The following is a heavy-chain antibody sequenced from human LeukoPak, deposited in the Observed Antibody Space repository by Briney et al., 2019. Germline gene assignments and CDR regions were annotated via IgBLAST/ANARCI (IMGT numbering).Heavy chain of an antibody. CDR1: GFIFSSYG. CDR3: ARDSSVLRFLEWQVDAFDI. J-gene: IGHJ3*02. Sequence: GGSLRLSCAASGFIFSSYGMNWVRQAPGKGLEWLSYISSSTSIIYYADSVKGRFTISRDNSKNTLYLEMNSLRAEDTAVYYCARDSSVLRFLEWQVDAFDIWGQGTMVTVSS. CDR2: ISSSTSII. V-gene: IGHV3-48*01. D-gene: IGHD3-3*01.